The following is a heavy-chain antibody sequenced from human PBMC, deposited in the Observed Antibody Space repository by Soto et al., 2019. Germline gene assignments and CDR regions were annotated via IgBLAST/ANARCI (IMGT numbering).Heavy chain of an antibody. Sequence: EVQLVESGGGLVQPGGSLRLSCAASGFTFSSSWMHWVRQVPGKGLVWVSRINSEGSTTQYADSVRGRFTISRDNAKHTLFLEVNSLTIADTSVYFCACLPMPRGPCAFWGQGTLVTVSS. CDR3: ACLPMPRGPCAF. J-gene: IGHJ4*02. CDR1: GFTFSSSW. CDR2: INSEGSTT. D-gene: IGHD3-10*01. V-gene: IGHV3-74*03.